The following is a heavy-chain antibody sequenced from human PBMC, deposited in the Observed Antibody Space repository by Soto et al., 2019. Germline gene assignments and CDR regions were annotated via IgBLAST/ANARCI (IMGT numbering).Heavy chain of an antibody. CDR2: INPNSGGT. CDR3: ARERYSSSSYFDY. D-gene: IGHD6-6*01. CDR1: GYTFTGYY. V-gene: IGHV1-2*04. Sequence: ASVKVSCKASGYTFTGYYMHWVLQAPGQGLEWMGWINPNSGGTNYAQKFQGWVTMTRDTSISTAYMELSRLRSDDTAVYYCARERYSSSSYFDYWGQGTLVTVSS. J-gene: IGHJ4*02.